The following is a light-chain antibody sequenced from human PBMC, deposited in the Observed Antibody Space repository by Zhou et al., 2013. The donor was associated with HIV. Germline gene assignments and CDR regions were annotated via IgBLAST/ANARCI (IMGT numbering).Light chain of an antibody. V-gene: IGKV1-9*01. CDR1: QDISTY. J-gene: IGKJ4*01. CDR2: AAS. Sequence: DIQLTQSPSFLSASVGDRVTITCRASQDISTYLAWYQQKPGKAPKRLIFAASSLQSGVPSRFSGSGSGTEFTLTISSLQPEDFATYYCLQHNENPFTFGGGTKVEIK. CDR3: LQHNENPFT.